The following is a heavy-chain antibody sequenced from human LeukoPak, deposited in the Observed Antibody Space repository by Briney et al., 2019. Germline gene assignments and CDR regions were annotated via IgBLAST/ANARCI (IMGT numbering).Heavy chain of an antibody. CDR1: GFTVTSTY. V-gene: IGHV3-11*01. CDR2: ISSSGSTI. D-gene: IGHD3-10*01. CDR3: ARVVSHYYGSGNSGHFDP. Sequence: PGGSLRLSCAASGFTVTSTYMSWIRQAPGKGLEWVSYISSSGSTIYYADSVKGRFTISRDNAKNSLYLQMNSLRAEDTAVYYCARVVSHYYGSGNSGHFDPWGQGTLVTVSS. J-gene: IGHJ5*02.